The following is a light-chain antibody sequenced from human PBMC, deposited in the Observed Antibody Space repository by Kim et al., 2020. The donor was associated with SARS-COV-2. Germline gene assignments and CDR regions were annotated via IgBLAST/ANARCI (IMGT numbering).Light chain of an antibody. J-gene: IGLJ3*02. CDR2: YDS. CDR1: NIGSKS. Sequence: APGKTAGITCGGNNIGSKSVPWYQQKPGQAPVLVIYYDSDRPSGIPERFSGSNSGNTATLTISRVDAGDEADYYCQVWGSSSDHWVFGGGTQLTVL. CDR3: QVWGSSSDHWV. V-gene: IGLV3-21*04.